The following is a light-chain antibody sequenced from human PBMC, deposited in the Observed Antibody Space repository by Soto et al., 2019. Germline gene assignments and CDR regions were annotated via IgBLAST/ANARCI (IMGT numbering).Light chain of an antibody. J-gene: IGKJ1*01. Sequence: EIVLTQSPGIVSLSPGDRATLSCRASESLINNYLAWYQQKPGQAPRLLIFGASTRATGIPDRFSGRGSGTEFTLTISSLQSEDFGVYYCQQYNNWPGTFGQGTKVDIK. CDR1: ESLINN. V-gene: IGKV3D-15*01. CDR3: QQYNNWPGT. CDR2: GAS.